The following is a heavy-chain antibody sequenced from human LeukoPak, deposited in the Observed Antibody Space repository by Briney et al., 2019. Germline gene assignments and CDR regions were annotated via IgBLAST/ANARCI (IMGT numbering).Heavy chain of an antibody. CDR2: ISYDGSNK. CDR3: AKDPKGWLQLGWFDP. V-gene: IGHV3-30*18. CDR1: GFTFSSYG. D-gene: IGHD5-24*01. J-gene: IGHJ5*02. Sequence: GGSLRLSCAASGFTFSSYGMHWVRQAPGKGLEWVAVISYDGSNKYYADSVKGRLTISRDNSKNTLYLQMNSLRAEDTAVYYCAKDPKGWLQLGWFDPWGQGTLVTVSS.